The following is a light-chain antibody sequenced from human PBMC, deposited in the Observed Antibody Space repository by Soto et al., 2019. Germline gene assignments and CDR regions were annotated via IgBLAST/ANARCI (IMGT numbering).Light chain of an antibody. J-gene: IGLJ1*01. Sequence: QSALTQPASVSGSPGQSITISCTGTSSDVGGFNYVSWYQQHPGKAPNLMIYEVSYRPSGVSNRFSGSKSGNTASLTISGLQAEDEADYYCSSYTSSSSDVFGTGTKLTVL. V-gene: IGLV2-14*01. CDR2: EVS. CDR1: SSDVGGFNY. CDR3: SSYTSSSSDV.